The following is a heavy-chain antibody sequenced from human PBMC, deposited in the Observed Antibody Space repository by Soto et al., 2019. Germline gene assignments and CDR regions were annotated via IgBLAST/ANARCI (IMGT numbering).Heavy chain of an antibody. D-gene: IGHD2-2*01. CDR1: GYTFTSYG. CDR2: ISAYNGNT. J-gene: IGHJ5*02. V-gene: IGHV1-18*01. Sequence: ASVKVSCKASGYTFTSYGISWVRQAPGQGLEWMGWISAYNGNTNYAQKLQGRVTMTTDTSTSTAYMELRSLRSDDTAVYYCAGTRDIVVVPAAIQWDNWFDPWGQGTLVTVSS. CDR3: AGTRDIVVVPAAIQWDNWFDP.